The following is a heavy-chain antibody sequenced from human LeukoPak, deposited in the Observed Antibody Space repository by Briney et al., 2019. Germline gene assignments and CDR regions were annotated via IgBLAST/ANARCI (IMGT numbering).Heavy chain of an antibody. V-gene: IGHV3-7*03. CDR2: IKQDGSEK. CDR3: TRYSGYPGDY. Sequence: GGSLRLPCAASGFTFTTYWMSWVRQTPGKGLEWLANIKQDGSEKYYVDSVEGQFTVSRDNAKNSLYLQMNSLRVEDTGVYYCTRYSGYPGDYWGQGTLVTVSS. CDR1: GFTFTTYW. D-gene: IGHD5-12*01. J-gene: IGHJ4*02.